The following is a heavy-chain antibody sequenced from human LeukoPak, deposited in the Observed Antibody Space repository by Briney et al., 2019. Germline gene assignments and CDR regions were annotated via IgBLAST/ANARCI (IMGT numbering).Heavy chain of an antibody. CDR2: ISSNGGST. J-gene: IGHJ4*02. Sequence: AGGSLRLSCAASGFTFSSYVMYWVRQAPGKGLEYVSSISSNGGSTYYANSVKGRFTISRDNSENTLYLQMGSLRAEHMAVYYFARGGQSKYDSSGYLNYFDYWGQGTLVTVSS. CDR1: GFTFSSYV. D-gene: IGHD3-22*01. V-gene: IGHV3-64*01. CDR3: ARGGQSKYDSSGYLNYFDY.